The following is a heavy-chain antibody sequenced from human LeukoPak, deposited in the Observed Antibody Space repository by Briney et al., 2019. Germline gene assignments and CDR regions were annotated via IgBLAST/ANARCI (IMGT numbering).Heavy chain of an antibody. Sequence: GGSLRLSCVASGFTFSTYWMSWVRQTPGKRLEWVANIKPDGSEKYYVDSVKGRFTISRDNAKNSLYLQMNSLRAEDTAVYYCARDQDEVSYYGMDVWGQGTTVTVSS. D-gene: IGHD2-15*01. CDR3: ARDQDEVSYYGMDV. J-gene: IGHJ6*02. CDR2: IKPDGSEK. V-gene: IGHV3-7*01. CDR1: GFTFSTYW.